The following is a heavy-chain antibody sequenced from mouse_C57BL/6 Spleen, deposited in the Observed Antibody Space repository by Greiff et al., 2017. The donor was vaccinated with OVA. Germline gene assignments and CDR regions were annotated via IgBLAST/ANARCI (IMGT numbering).Heavy chain of an antibody. V-gene: IGHV1-81*01. CDR3: ARREYYSAFYYAMDY. D-gene: IGHD1-1*01. J-gene: IGHJ4*01. CDR1: GYTFTSYG. CDR2: IYPRSGNT. Sequence: QVQLQQSGAELARPGASVKLSCKASGYTFTSYGISWVKQRTGQGLEWIGEIYPRSGNTYYNEKFKGKATLTADKSSSTAYMELRSLTSEDSAVYFCARREYYSAFYYAMDYWGQGTSVTVSS.